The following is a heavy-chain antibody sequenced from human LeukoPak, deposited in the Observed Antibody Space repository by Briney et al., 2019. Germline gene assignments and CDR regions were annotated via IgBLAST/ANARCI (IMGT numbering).Heavy chain of an antibody. D-gene: IGHD3-16*01. CDR2: ISIGGDTR. J-gene: IGHJ5*02. Sequence: GESLRLSCAASGFMFSNYEMGWVRQAPGKGVEWVSYISIGGDTRHYADSVKGRFTISRDNAKHSVYLQMNSLRAEDTAVYFCASLWELTMAWGQGTLVTVSS. CDR1: GFMFSNYE. V-gene: IGHV3-48*03. CDR3: ASLWELTMA.